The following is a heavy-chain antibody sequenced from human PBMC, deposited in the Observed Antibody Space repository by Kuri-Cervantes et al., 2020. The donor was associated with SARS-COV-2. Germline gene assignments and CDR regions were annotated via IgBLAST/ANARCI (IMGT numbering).Heavy chain of an antibody. CDR2: IYSGGST. J-gene: IGHJ4*02. Sequence: GGSLRLSCAASGFTVSSNYMSWVRQAPGKGLEWVSVIYSGGSTYYADSVKGRFTISRDNSKNTLYLQMNSLRAEDTAVYYCAKDWWGYCSSTSCYEPSQFDYWAQGTLVTVSS. D-gene: IGHD2-2*01. CDR1: GFTVSSNY. CDR3: AKDWWGYCSSTSCYEPSQFDY. V-gene: IGHV3-66*01.